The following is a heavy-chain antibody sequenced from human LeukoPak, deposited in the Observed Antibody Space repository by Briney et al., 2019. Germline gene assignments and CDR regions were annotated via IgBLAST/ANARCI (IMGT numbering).Heavy chain of an antibody. D-gene: IGHD6-25*01. V-gene: IGHV3-33*01. CDR1: GFTFSSYG. CDR2: IWYDGSNK. J-gene: IGHJ3*02. Sequence: PGRSLRLSCAASGFTFSSYGMHWVRQAPGKGLEWVAVIWYDGSNKYYADSVKGRFTVSRDNSKNTLYLQMNSLRAEDTAVYYCERDPGGYVGNDAFDIWGQGTMVTVSS. CDR3: ERDPGGYVGNDAFDI.